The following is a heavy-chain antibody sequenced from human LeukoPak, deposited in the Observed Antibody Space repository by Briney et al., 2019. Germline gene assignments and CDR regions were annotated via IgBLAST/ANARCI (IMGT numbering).Heavy chain of an antibody. CDR3: ARDCSGGSCYSYYYYGMDV. CDR1: GYTFTSYG. CDR2: ISAYNGNT. V-gene: IGHV1-18*04. J-gene: IGHJ6*04. D-gene: IGHD2-15*01. Sequence: ASVKVSSKASGYTFTSYGISWVRQAPGQGLEWMGWISAYNGNTNYAQKLQGRVTMTTDTSTSTAYMELRSLRSDDTAVYYCARDCSGGSCYSYYYYGMDVWGKGTTVTVSS.